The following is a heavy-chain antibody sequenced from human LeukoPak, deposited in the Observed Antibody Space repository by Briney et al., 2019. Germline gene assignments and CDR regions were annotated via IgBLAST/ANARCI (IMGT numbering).Heavy chain of an antibody. CDR1: GYTFTSYD. Sequence: GASVKVSCKASGYTFTSYDINWVRQATGRGLEWMGWMNPNSGNTGYAQKFQGRVTMTRNTSISTAYMELSSLRSEDTAVYYCARMYYYDSSGYQADYWGQGTLVTVSS. J-gene: IGHJ4*02. V-gene: IGHV1-8*01. D-gene: IGHD3-22*01. CDR2: MNPNSGNT. CDR3: ARMYYYDSSGYQADY.